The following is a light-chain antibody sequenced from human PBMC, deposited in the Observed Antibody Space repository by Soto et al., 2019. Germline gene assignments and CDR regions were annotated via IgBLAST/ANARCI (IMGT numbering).Light chain of an antibody. CDR1: SSVVGGYNY. Sequence: QSVLTQPRSVSGSPGQSVTISCTGTSSVVGGYNYVSWYQQHPGKAPKLMIYDVSKRPSGVPDRFSGSKSGNTASLTISGLQAEDEADYYCCSYAGSYTFEVFGTGTKVTVL. CDR3: CSYAGSYTFEV. CDR2: DVS. V-gene: IGLV2-11*01. J-gene: IGLJ1*01.